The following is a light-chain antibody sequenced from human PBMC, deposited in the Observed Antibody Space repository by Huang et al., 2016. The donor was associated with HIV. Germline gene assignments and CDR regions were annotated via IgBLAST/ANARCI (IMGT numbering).Light chain of an antibody. V-gene: IGKV2-28*01. CDR3: MQALQTPRT. CDR2: LGS. Sequence: DIVMTQSPLSLPVTPGEPASISCRSSHSLLHSDGYNYLDWYLQRPGQSPQLLIYLGSNRASGVPYSFGGSGSGTDFTLKISRLEAEDVGVYYCMQALQTPRTFGGGTKVEIK. J-gene: IGKJ4*01. CDR1: HSLLHSDGYNY.